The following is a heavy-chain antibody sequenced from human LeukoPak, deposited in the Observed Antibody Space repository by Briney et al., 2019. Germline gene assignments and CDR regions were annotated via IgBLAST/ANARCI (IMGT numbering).Heavy chain of an antibody. J-gene: IGHJ5*02. CDR2: TYYSGST. CDR1: GGSISSYY. D-gene: IGHD3-10*01. Sequence: SETLSLTCTVSGGSISSYYWSWIRQPPGKGLEWNGYTYYSGSTNYNPSLKSRVTISVDTSKNQFSLRLSSVTAADTAVYYCARDRSRSRFDPWGQGTLVTVSS. V-gene: IGHV4-59*01. CDR3: ARDRSRSRFDP.